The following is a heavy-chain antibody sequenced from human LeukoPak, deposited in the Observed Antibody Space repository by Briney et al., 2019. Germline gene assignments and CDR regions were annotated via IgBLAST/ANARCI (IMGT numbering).Heavy chain of an antibody. CDR1: GGSISSGRDY. V-gene: IGHV4-61*02. Sequence: NASETLSLTCTVSGGSISSGRDYWNWIRQPAGKGLEWIGRIYTSGTTHYNPSLKSRVTMSLDTSKNQFSLKLSSVTAADTAVYYCARDGGAVTTFWESLWYFDLWGRGTLVTVSS. CDR3: ARDGGAVTTFWESLWYFDL. D-gene: IGHD3-10*02. CDR2: IYTSGTT. J-gene: IGHJ2*01.